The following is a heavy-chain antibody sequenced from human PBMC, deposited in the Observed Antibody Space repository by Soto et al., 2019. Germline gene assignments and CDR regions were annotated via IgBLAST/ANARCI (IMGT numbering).Heavy chain of an antibody. J-gene: IGHJ4*02. CDR1: GGSFSGYY. Sequence: LSLTCAVYGGSFSGYYWSWIRQPPGKGLEWIGEINHSGSTNYNPSLKSRVTISVDTSKNQFSLKLSSVTAADTAVYYCARRLTYYYDSRGFDYWGQGTLVTVSS. CDR3: ARRLTYYYDSRGFDY. V-gene: IGHV4-34*01. D-gene: IGHD3-22*01. CDR2: INHSGST.